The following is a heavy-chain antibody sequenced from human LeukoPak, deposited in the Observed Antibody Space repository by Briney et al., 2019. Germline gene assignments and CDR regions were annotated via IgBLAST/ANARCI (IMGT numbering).Heavy chain of an antibody. CDR3: ARIVVAPGTFDP. CDR1: GGPFSGYY. CDR2: INHSGRT. V-gene: IGHV4-34*01. D-gene: IGHD3-22*01. J-gene: IGHJ5*02. Sequence: SETLSLTCAVYGGPFSGYYWSWIRQPPGKGLEWIGGINHSGRTNYNPSLKSLVTISVDTSENQFSLKLSSVTAADTAVYYCARIVVAPGTFDPWGQGTLVTVSS.